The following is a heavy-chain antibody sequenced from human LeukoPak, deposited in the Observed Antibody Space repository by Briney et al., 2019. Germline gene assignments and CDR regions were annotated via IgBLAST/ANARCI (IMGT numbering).Heavy chain of an antibody. D-gene: IGHD3-22*01. V-gene: IGHV1-18*01. CDR3: ARGPRITMIVVVTRFDY. J-gene: IGHJ4*02. Sequence: ASVKVSCKASGYTFTSYGISWVRQAPGQGLEWMGWISAYNGNTNYAQNLQGRVTMTTDTSTSTAYMELRSLRSDDTAVYYCARGPRITMIVVVTRFDYWGQGTLVTVSS. CDR1: GYTFTSYG. CDR2: ISAYNGNT.